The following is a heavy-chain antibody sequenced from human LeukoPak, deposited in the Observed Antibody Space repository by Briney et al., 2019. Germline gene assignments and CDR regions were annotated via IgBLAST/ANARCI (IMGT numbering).Heavy chain of an antibody. CDR3: ARENWSFEFDLYYYYYGMDV. J-gene: IGHJ6*02. CDR2: FDPEDGET. V-gene: IGHV1-24*01. CDR1: GYTLTELS. D-gene: IGHD3-3*01. Sequence: ASVKVSCKVSGYTLTELSMHCGRQAPGKGLEWMGGFDPEDGETIYAQKFQGRVTITAEEYTSTAYMELSSLRSEDTAVYYCARENWSFEFDLYYYYYGMDVWGQGTTVTVSS.